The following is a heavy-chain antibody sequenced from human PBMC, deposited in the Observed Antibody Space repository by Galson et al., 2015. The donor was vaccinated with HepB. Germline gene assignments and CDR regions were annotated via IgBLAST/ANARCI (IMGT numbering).Heavy chain of an antibody. CDR3: ARGSQKIVGATS. CDR2: INHSGST. CDR1: GGSFSGYY. J-gene: IGHJ5*02. D-gene: IGHD1-26*01. V-gene: IGHV4-34*01. Sequence: SETLSLTCAVYGGSFSGYYWSWIRQPPGKGLEWIGEINHSGSTNYNPSLKSRVTISVDTSKNQFSLKLSSVTAADTAVYYCARGSQKIVGATSWGQGTLVTVSS.